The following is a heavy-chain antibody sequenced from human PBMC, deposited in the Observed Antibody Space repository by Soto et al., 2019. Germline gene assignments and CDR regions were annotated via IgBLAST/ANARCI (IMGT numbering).Heavy chain of an antibody. CDR3: ATVSRFLDSGLI. D-gene: IGHD3-10*01. V-gene: IGHV3-23*01. CDR2: ISGGGGPT. Sequence: EVQLLESGGGLVQPGGSLRLSCTASGFTFSTYAMTWVRQAPGKGLEWVSAISGGGGPTYYADSVKGRFTISRDNSKNTLYLQMTSLRADDTAVYYCATVSRFLDSGLIWGQGTLVTVSS. CDR1: GFTFSTYA. J-gene: IGHJ3*02.